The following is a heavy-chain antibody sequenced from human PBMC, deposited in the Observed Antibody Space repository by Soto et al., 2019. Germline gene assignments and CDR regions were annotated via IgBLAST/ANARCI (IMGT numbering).Heavy chain of an antibody. J-gene: IGHJ5*02. CDR3: ARQAHHDNWFDP. CDR2: IYYSGST. CDR1: GGSLSSSGYY. V-gene: IGHV4-39*01. Sequence: SETLSLTCXVSGGSLSSSGYYCGWIGPPPGKGLEYIGSIYYSGSTYYNPSLKSRVTISVDTSKNYFSLKLRSVTAADTAVYYCARQAHHDNWFDPWGQGTLVTVSS.